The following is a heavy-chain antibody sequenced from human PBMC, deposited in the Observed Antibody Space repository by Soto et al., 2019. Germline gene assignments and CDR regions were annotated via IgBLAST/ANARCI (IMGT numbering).Heavy chain of an antibody. J-gene: IGHJ4*02. D-gene: IGHD3-22*01. Sequence: SETLSLTCTVSGGSISSYYWSWIRQPPGKGLEWIGHIYYSGSTNYNPSLKSRVTISVDTSKNQFSLKLSSVTAADTAVYYCARWWAGYYYDSSGYYDYWGQGTLVTVSS. CDR1: GGSISSYY. CDR3: ARWWAGYYYDSSGYYDY. CDR2: IYYSGST. V-gene: IGHV4-59*01.